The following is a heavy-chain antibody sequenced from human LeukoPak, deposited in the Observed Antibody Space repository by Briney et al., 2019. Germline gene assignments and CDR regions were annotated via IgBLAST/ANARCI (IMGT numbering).Heavy chain of an antibody. CDR2: ISGSSTYT. Sequence: GGSLRLSCAASGFTLSSYWMHWVRQAPGKGLEWISYISGSSTYTNYADSVKGRFTISRDNAKNSLYLQMNSLRAEDTAVYYCAKDGDYIDYWGQGTLVTVSS. J-gene: IGHJ4*02. D-gene: IGHD4-17*01. CDR1: GFTLSSYW. CDR3: AKDGDYIDY. V-gene: IGHV3-11*05.